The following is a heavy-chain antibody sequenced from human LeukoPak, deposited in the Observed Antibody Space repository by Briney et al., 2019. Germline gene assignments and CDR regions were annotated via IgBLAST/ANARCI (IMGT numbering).Heavy chain of an antibody. J-gene: IGHJ4*02. V-gene: IGHV4-39*07. CDR1: GGSISSSSYY. CDR3: ASSSYYYDNSGYYFPFDY. Sequence: PSETLSLTCTVSGGSISSSSYYWGWIRQPPGKGLEWIGSIYYSGSTYYNPSLKSRVTISVDTSKNQFSLKLSSVTAADTAVYYCASSSYYYDNSGYYFPFDYWGQGTLVTVSS. CDR2: IYYSGST. D-gene: IGHD3-22*01.